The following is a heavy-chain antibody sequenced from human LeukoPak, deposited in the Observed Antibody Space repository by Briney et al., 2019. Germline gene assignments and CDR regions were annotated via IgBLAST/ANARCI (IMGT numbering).Heavy chain of an antibody. V-gene: IGHV1-46*01. D-gene: IGHD6-13*01. Sequence: ASVKVSCKSSGYTFTSYYMHWVRQATGQGLEWMGIINPSGGSTSYAQKFQGRVTMTRDTSTSTVYMELSRLRSEDTAVYYCARVKQQLVLWYWGQGTLVTVSS. CDR1: GYTFTSYY. J-gene: IGHJ4*02. CDR3: ARVKQQLVLWY. CDR2: INPSGGST.